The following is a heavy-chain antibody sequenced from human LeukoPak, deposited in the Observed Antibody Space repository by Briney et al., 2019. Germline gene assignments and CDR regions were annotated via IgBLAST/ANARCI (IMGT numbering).Heavy chain of an antibody. V-gene: IGHV3-74*01. J-gene: IGHJ6*02. CDR3: AQSGGMDV. CDR2: INSDGSST. CDR1: GFTFRRFS. Sequence: GGSLRLSCAASGFTFRRFSMHWVREVPGMGLVWVSHINSDGSSTNYADSVKGRFTISRDNAKNTLYLQMNSLRAEDTAVYYCAQSGGMDVWGQGTTVTVSS.